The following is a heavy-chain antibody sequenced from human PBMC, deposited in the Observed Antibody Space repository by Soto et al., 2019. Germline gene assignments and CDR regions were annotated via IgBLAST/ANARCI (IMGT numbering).Heavy chain of an antibody. CDR1: GGSINSSSYF. Sequence: SETLSLTCSVSGGSINSSSYFWGWVRQPPGKGLEWIGSIYYSGSTYYNPSLRSRVTIYVDTSKNQFSLKLSSVTAPDTAVFYCAGHYSSGSRNWFAPWGQGTLVTLSS. J-gene: IGHJ5*02. V-gene: IGHV4-39*01. CDR2: IYYSGST. D-gene: IGHD6-19*01. CDR3: AGHYSSGSRNWFAP.